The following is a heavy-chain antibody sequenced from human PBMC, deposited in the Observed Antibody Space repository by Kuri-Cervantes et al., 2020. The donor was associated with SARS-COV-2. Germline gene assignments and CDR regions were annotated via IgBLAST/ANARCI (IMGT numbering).Heavy chain of an antibody. J-gene: IGHJ5*02. Sequence: GSLRLSCAVSGYSISSGYYWGWIQQPPGKGLEWIGSIYHSGSTYYNPSLKSRVTISVDTSKNQFSLKLSSVTAADTAVYYCARDATIFEVVKGWFDPWGQGTLVTVSS. D-gene: IGHD3-3*01. CDR2: IYHSGST. V-gene: IGHV4-38-2*02. CDR3: ARDATIFEVVKGWFDP. CDR1: GYSISSGYY.